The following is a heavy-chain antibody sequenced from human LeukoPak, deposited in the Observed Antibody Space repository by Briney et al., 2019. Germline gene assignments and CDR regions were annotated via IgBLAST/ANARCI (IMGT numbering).Heavy chain of an antibody. J-gene: IGHJ3*02. CDR3: ARRGVVVIEAAFDI. V-gene: IGHV4-39*01. CDR1: GGSISSSSNY. D-gene: IGHD2-21*01. CDR2: IYYSGST. Sequence: SETLSLTCTVSGGSISSSSNYWGWIRQPQGKGLEGIGGIYYSGSTYYNPSLKSRVTISIDTSKNQFYLKLSSVTAADTAVYYCARRGVVVIEAAFDIWGQGTMVTVSS.